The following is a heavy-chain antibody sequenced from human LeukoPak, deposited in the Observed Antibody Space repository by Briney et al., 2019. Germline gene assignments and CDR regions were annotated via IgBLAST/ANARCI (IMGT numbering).Heavy chain of an antibody. CDR1: GFTFNNFA. CDR3: AKGEGGSSSWYDFYDYGMDV. Sequence: GTSPRLSCAASGFTFNNFAMHGVRQAPGKGLEWVAVISIDGAKTYSADSVKGRFTISRDNSKKTLYLKMNTVRAEDTAVYYCAKGEGGSSSWYDFYDYGMDVWGKGTTVTVSS. CDR2: ISIDGAKT. J-gene: IGHJ6*04. D-gene: IGHD2-2*01. V-gene: IGHV3-30*18.